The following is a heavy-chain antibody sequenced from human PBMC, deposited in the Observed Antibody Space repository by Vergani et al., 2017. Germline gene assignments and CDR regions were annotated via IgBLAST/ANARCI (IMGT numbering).Heavy chain of an antibody. Sequence: EVQLLESGGGLVQPGGSLRLSCAASGFTFSSYAMSWVRQAPGKGLEWVSAISGSGGSTYYADSVKGRFTISRDNSKNPLYLQMNSLRAEDTAVYYCAKGTYYYGSGSYYTSWFDPWGQGTLVTVSS. CDR2: ISGSGGST. V-gene: IGHV3-23*01. D-gene: IGHD3-10*01. J-gene: IGHJ5*02. CDR1: GFTFSSYA. CDR3: AKGTYYYGSGSYYTSWFDP.